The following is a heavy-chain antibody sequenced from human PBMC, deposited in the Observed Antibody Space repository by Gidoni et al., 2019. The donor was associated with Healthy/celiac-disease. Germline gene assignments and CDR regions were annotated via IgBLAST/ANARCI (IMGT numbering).Heavy chain of an antibody. CDR2: IYYSGST. D-gene: IGHD2-2*01. CDR3: ARDGIVVVPAAITGYYYGMDV. V-gene: IGHV4-39*02. J-gene: IGHJ6*02. Sequence: QLQLQGSGPGLGKPSETLSLTCPVSGGSISSSSYYWGWLRHPPGKGLEWIGGIYYSGSTYYNPSLTRRVPISVDTSKNQFSLKLSSVTAADTAVYYCARDGIVVVPAAITGYYYGMDVWGQGTTVTVSS. CDR1: GGSISSSSYY.